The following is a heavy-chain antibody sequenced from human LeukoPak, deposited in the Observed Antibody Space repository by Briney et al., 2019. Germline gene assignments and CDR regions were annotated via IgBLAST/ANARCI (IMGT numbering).Heavy chain of an antibody. D-gene: IGHD2-15*01. J-gene: IGHJ4*02. Sequence: SETLSLTCTVSGGSISSSNYYWSWIRQPAGKGLEWIGRIYTSGTTNYNPSLKSRVTMSIDTSKNQFSLKLSSVTAADTAVYYCARGISPDYWGQGTLVTVSS. CDR3: ARGISPDY. V-gene: IGHV4-61*02. CDR2: IYTSGTT. CDR1: GGSISSSNYY.